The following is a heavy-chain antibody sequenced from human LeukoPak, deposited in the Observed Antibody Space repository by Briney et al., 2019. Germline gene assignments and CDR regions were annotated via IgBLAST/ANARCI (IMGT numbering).Heavy chain of an antibody. Sequence: PSETLSLTCNVSGDSISGYYWTWIRQTPGKELEWIGYIYYSGSTYYNPSLESRVTMSVDTSKSQFSLKLTSVTAADTAVYYCARTYDSSGYSAFHIWGQGTMVTVSS. CDR3: ARTYDSSGYSAFHI. CDR2: IYYSGST. J-gene: IGHJ3*02. V-gene: IGHV4-59*01. CDR1: GDSISGYY. D-gene: IGHD3-22*01.